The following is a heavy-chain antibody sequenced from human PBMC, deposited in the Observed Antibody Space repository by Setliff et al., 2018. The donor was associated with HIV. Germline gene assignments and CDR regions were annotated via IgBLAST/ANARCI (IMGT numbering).Heavy chain of an antibody. Sequence: ASVKVSCKAAGYTFSNYGISWVRQATGQGLEWVGWISPYNGNTNHAQKLQGRVTMTTDTSASTAYMELRSLRSDDTAMYYCARYRPRSYDDILTGFGRFDYWGQGSVVT. J-gene: IGHJ4*02. CDR1: GYTFSNYG. V-gene: IGHV1-18*01. D-gene: IGHD3-9*01. CDR3: ARYRPRSYDDILTGFGRFDY. CDR2: ISPYNGNT.